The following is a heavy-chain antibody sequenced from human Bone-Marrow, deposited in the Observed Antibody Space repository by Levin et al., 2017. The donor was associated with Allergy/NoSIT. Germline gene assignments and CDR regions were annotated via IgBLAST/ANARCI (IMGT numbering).Heavy chain of an antibody. J-gene: IGHJ6*02. D-gene: IGHD6-19*01. CDR3: ARSPPVAQPIDYDYGMDV. V-gene: IGHV3-48*03. Sequence: GGSLRLSCAASGFTFSSYAMNWVRQAPGTGLEWVSYISSSGSTIYYADSVKGRFTISRDNAKNSLYLQMNSLRAEDTAVYYCARSPPVAQPIDYDYGMDVWGQGTTVTVSS. CDR1: GFTFSSYA. CDR2: ISSSGSTI.